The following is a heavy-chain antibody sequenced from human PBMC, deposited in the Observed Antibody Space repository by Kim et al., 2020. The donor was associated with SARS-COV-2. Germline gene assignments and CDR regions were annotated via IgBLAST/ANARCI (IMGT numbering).Heavy chain of an antibody. CDR3: AKDQRGYYQRELFFDY. V-gene: IGHV3-23*01. D-gene: IGHD3-3*01. CDR2: LTTTGSET. Sequence: GGSLRLSCEASGFTFSDYAMTWVRQAPGKGLEWVSSLTTTGSETFYTDSVKGRFTVSRDNSKNTLYLQMNILRADDTAVYFCAKDQRGYYQRELFFDYWGQGILVTVSS. J-gene: IGHJ4*02. CDR1: GFTFSDYA.